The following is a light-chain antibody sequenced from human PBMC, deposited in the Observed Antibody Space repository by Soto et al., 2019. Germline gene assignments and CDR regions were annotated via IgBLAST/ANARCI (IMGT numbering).Light chain of an antibody. CDR3: QQSSSSVWT. Sequence: DIQMTQSPSSLSASVGDRVAITCRASQTIDNYLNWYQQKPGKAPKLLIYAASILQSGVPSRFSASGSGTEFTLTISSLQPEDFATYYCQQSSSSVWTFGQGTKVEIK. CDR1: QTIDNY. J-gene: IGKJ1*01. V-gene: IGKV1-39*01. CDR2: AAS.